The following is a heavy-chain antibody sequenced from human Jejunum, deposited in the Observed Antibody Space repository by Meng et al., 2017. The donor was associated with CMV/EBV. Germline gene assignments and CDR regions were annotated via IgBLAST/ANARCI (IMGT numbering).Heavy chain of an antibody. CDR2: ISSGSGTI. CDR1: GFRFSDYV. J-gene: IGHJ4*02. D-gene: IGHD1-26*01. V-gene: IGHV3-48*03. CDR3: ARGGSYSPDY. Sequence: CTTSGFRFSDYVMSWVRQAPEKGLEWVSYISSGSGTIYYADSVRGRFTVSRDNAKTSLYLQMNSLRAEDTAVYYCARGGSYSPDYWGQGTRVTVSS.